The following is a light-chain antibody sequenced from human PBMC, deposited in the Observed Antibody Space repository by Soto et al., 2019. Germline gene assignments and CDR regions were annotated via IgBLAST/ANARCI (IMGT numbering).Light chain of an antibody. Sequence: EIAMTQSPATLSVSPGERATLSCGASQGVGSTLAWYQQKPGQTPRLLIYAASTRATGVPARFSGSESGTEFTLSINNLQSEEFAVYYFQHYHSWPLTFGGGTKVEIK. J-gene: IGKJ4*01. V-gene: IGKV3-15*01. CDR1: QGVGST. CDR2: AAS. CDR3: QHYHSWPLT.